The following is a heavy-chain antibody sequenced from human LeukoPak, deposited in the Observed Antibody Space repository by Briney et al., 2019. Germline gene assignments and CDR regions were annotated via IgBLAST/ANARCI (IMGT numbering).Heavy chain of an antibody. V-gene: IGHV5-10-1*01. J-gene: IGHJ6*02. Sequence: GESPRISSQGSGNTFISYWNSWVRRMPGGGLEWMRRIDPSDSYTNYSPSFQGHVTISADKSITTAYLQWRSLKASDTAIYYCTGHPGIASDLGVWGQGTTVTVSS. CDR2: IDPSDSYT. D-gene: IGHD6-13*01. CDR3: TGHPGIASDLGV. CDR1: GNTFISYW.